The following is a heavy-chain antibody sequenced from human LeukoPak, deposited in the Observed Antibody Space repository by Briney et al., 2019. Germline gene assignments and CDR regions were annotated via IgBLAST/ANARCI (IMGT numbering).Heavy chain of an antibody. CDR2: INKSGNT. J-gene: IGHJ1*01. Sequence: PSETLSLTCTVSGYSIRTDYYWGWIRQPPGKGPQWIGTINKSGNTYYNPSLRSRVTISVDTSKNQFSLKLSSMTAADTAVYYCARDWPYIQHWGQGTLVTVSS. V-gene: IGHV4-38-2*02. CDR1: GYSIRTDYY. D-gene: IGHD3-16*01. CDR3: ARDWPYIQH.